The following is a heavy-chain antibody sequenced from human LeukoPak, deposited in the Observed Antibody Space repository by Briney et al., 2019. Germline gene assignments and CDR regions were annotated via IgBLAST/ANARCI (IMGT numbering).Heavy chain of an antibody. J-gene: IGHJ5*02. CDR3: ARVRNFGEFSNWFDP. D-gene: IGHD3-10*01. V-gene: IGHV4-4*07. CDR2: IYTSGST. Sequence: TSETLSLTCTVSGGSISSYYWSWIRQPAGKGLEWIGRIYTSGSTNYNPSLKSRVTTSVDTSKNQFSLKLSSVTAADTAVYYCARVRNFGEFSNWFDPWGQGTLVTVSS. CDR1: GGSISSYY.